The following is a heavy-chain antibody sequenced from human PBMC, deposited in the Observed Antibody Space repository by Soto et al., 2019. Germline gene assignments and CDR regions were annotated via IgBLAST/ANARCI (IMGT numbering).Heavy chain of an antibody. CDR3: ARAPPYYYDSSGYYLGEYDY. D-gene: IGHD3-22*01. V-gene: IGHV1-69*13. Sequence: VASVKVSCKASGGTFSSYAISWVRQAPGQGLEWMGGIIPIFGTASYAQKFQGRVTITADESTSTAYMELSSLRSEDTAVYYCARAPPYYYDSSGYYLGEYDYWGQGTLVTVSS. J-gene: IGHJ4*02. CDR1: GGTFSSYA. CDR2: IIPIFGTA.